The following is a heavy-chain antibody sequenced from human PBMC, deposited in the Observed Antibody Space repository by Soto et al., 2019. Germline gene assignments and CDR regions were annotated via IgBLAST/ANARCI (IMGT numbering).Heavy chain of an antibody. J-gene: IGHJ6*04. Sequence: VKVSCTSSGYTFTSYDINWVRQATGQGLEWMGWMNPNSGNTGYAQKFQGRVTMTRNTSISTAYMELSSLRSEDTAVYYCARLGYNWNYYDYGMDVWGKGPTVTVSP. CDR1: GYTFTSYD. CDR2: MNPNSGNT. V-gene: IGHV1-8*01. D-gene: IGHD1-20*01. CDR3: ARLGYNWNYYDYGMDV.